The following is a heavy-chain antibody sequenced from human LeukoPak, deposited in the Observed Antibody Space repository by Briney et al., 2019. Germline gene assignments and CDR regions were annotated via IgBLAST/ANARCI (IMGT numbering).Heavy chain of an antibody. CDR2: IKQDGSEK. J-gene: IGHJ4*02. CDR1: GFTFSSYW. V-gene: IGHV3-7*01. D-gene: IGHD3-22*01. Sequence: PGGSPRLSCAASGFTFSSYWMSWVRQAPGKGLEWVANIKQDGSEKYYVDSVKGRFTISRDNAKNSLYLQMNSLRAEDTAVYYCVRDDDRPDNGLDYWGQGTLVTVSS. CDR3: VRDDDRPDNGLDY.